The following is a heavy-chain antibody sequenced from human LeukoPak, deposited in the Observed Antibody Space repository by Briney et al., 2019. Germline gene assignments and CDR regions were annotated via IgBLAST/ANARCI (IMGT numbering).Heavy chain of an antibody. CDR1: GYTFTSYG. D-gene: IGHD4-23*01. V-gene: IGHV1-18*01. J-gene: IGHJ6*03. Sequence: ASVKVSCKASGYTFTSYGISWARQAPGQGLEWMGWISAYNGNTNYAQKLQGRVTMTTDTSTSTAYMELRSLRSDDTAVYYCARRRGYGGNSGGYYMDVWGKGTTVTVSS. CDR2: ISAYNGNT. CDR3: ARRRGYGGNSGGYYMDV.